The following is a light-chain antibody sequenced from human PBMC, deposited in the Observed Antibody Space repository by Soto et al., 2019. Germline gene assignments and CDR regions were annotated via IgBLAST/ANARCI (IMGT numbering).Light chain of an antibody. J-gene: IGLJ2*01. V-gene: IGLV2-23*01. CDR3: CSYAGSSTVV. CDR2: EGS. Sequence: QSALTQPASVSGSPGQSITISCTGTTTDVGSYNLVSWYQHQPGKAPKFMIYEGSKRPSGVSNRFSGSKSGNTASLTISGLQAEDEADYYCCSYAGSSTVVFGGGTKVTVL. CDR1: TTDVGSYNL.